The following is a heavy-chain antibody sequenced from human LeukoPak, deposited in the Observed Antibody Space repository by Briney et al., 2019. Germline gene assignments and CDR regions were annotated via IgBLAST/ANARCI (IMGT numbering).Heavy chain of an antibody. CDR2: IIPIFGTA. D-gene: IGHD1-26*01. CDR1: GGTFSSYA. J-gene: IGHJ3*02. Sequence: ASVKVSCKASGGTFSSYAISWVRQAPGQGLEWMGGIIPIFGTANYAQKFQGRVTITADESTSTAYMELSSLRSEDTAVYHCASSGNYYGAFDIWGQGTMVTVSS. V-gene: IGHV1-69*13. CDR3: ASSGNYYGAFDI.